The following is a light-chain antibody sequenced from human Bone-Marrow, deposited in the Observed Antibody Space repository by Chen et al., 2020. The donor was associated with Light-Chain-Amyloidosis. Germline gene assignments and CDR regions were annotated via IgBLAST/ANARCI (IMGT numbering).Light chain of an antibody. CDR2: DAS. V-gene: IGKV3-11*01. J-gene: IGKJ5*01. CDR3: QQRNNWPIT. CDR1: QSISSD. Sequence: ETVLTQSPATLSLSPGERATLSCRASQSISSDLAWNQQKPGQAPRLLIYDASNRATEPGWDASGSGTDFTLTISSREPEDFAGYNCQQRNNWPITFGQGTRLEI.